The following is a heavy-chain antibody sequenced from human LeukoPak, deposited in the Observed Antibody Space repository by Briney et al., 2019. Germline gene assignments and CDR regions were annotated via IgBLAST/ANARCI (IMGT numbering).Heavy chain of an antibody. D-gene: IGHD6-13*01. V-gene: IGHV4-34*01. Sequence: SETLSLTCAVYGGSFSGYYWSWIRQPPGKGLEGIGEINHSGSTNYNPSLKSRVTISVDTSKNQFSLKLSSVTAADTAVYYCARVGGSQQQLYQPYYYYYYMDVWGKGTTVTVSS. CDR2: INHSGST. J-gene: IGHJ6*03. CDR3: ARVGGSQQQLYQPYYYYYYMDV. CDR1: GGSFSGYY.